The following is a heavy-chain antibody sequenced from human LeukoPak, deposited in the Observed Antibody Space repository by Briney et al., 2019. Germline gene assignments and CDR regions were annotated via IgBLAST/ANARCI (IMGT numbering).Heavy chain of an antibody. D-gene: IGHD2-21*02. CDR2: INSDGSST. Sequence: TGGSLRLSCAASGFTFSIYWMHWVRQAPGKGLVWVSRINSDGSSTSYADAVKGRFTISRDNAKNTLYLQMNSLRAEDTAVYYCARDDAYCGGDCPKFDHWGQGTLVTVSS. CDR1: GFTFSIYW. CDR3: ARDDAYCGGDCPKFDH. V-gene: IGHV3-74*01. J-gene: IGHJ4*02.